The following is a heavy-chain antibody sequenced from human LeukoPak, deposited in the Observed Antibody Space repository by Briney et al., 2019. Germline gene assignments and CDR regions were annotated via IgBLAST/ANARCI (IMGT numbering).Heavy chain of an antibody. CDR2: INHSGST. Sequence: PSETLSLTCAVYGGSFSGYYWSWIRQPPGKGLEWIGEINHSGSTNYNPSLKSRVTISVDTSKNLFSLKLSSVTAADTAVYYCARDGPLAVAYFDYWGQGTLVTVSS. D-gene: IGHD6-19*01. J-gene: IGHJ4*02. V-gene: IGHV4-34*01. CDR3: ARDGPLAVAYFDY. CDR1: GGSFSGYY.